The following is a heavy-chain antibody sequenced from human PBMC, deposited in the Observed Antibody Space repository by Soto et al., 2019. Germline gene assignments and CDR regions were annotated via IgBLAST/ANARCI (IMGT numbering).Heavy chain of an antibody. J-gene: IGHJ6*02. Sequence: GGSLRLSCAASGFTFSSYAMSWVRQAPGKGLEWASAISGSGGSTYYADSVKGRFTISRDNSKNTLYLQMNSLRAEDTAVYYCAKTTTYSSSWYRYYYYGMDVWGQGTTVTVSS. CDR1: GFTFSSYA. V-gene: IGHV3-23*01. D-gene: IGHD6-13*01. CDR2: ISGSGGST. CDR3: AKTTTYSSSWYRYYYYGMDV.